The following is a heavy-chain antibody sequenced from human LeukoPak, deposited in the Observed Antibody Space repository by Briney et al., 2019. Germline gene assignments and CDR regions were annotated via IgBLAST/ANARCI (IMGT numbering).Heavy chain of an antibody. J-gene: IGHJ4*02. CDR2: ITGNGGTA. CDR3: ARDPSIRFLEWLPPHYFDY. CDR1: GFTFSSYA. Sequence: GGSLRLSCAASGFTFSSYAMSWVRQAPGKGLEWVSTITGNGGTAFYADSVKGRFTISRDNSKNTLYLQMNSLRAEDTAVYYCARDPSIRFLEWLPPHYFDYWGQGTLVTVSS. V-gene: IGHV3-23*01. D-gene: IGHD3-3*01.